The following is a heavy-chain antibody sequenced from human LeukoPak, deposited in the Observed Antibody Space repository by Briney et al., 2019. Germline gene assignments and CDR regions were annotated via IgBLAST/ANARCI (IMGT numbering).Heavy chain of an antibody. CDR3: VRDQQWESPHYFDF. CDR2: FSSRKNIV. Sequence: PGGSLRLSCVTSGFSFDNYGMSWVRRPPGKGLEWISYFSSRKNIVNYADSVKGRFTISRDKAKTSLYLQMNSLRAEDTSVYYCVRDQQWESPHYFDFWGQGTPVTVSS. D-gene: IGHD1-26*01. CDR1: GFSFDNYG. V-gene: IGHV3-48*01. J-gene: IGHJ4*02.